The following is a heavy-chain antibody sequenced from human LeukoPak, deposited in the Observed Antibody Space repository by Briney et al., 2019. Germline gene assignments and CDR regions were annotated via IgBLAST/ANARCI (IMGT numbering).Heavy chain of an antibody. CDR2: IIPIFGTA. Sequence: SVKVSCKASGGTFSSYAISWVRQAPGQGLEWMGGIIPIFGTANYAQKFQGRVTITADKSTSTAYMELSSLRSEDTAVYYCARVQAAHEAFDIWGQGTVVTVSS. V-gene: IGHV1-69*06. CDR3: ARVQAAHEAFDI. CDR1: GGTFSSYA. J-gene: IGHJ3*02.